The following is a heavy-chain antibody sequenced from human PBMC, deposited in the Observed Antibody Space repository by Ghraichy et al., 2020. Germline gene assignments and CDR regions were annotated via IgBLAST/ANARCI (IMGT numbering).Heavy chain of an antibody. CDR1: GFTFSAFA. Sequence: GGSLRLSCEASGFTFSAFAMNWVRQAPGEGLEWVAAISDRSDFIYYTDSVKGRFTISRDNSRNTLYLQMNSLRAEDTALYYCVREVAIRGDIWGQGTMVTVSS. V-gene: IGHV3-23*01. CDR2: ISDRSDFI. CDR3: VREVAIRGDI. D-gene: IGHD3-10*01. J-gene: IGHJ3*02.